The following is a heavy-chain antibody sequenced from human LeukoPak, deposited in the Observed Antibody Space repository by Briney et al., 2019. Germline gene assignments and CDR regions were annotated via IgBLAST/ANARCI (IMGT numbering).Heavy chain of an antibody. D-gene: IGHD1-26*01. Sequence: GGSLRLSCAASGFTFSSYGMHWVRQAPVKGLEWVAVISYDGSNKYYADSVKGRFTISRDNSKNTLYLQMNSLRAEDTAVYYCARPRVRWELRGTDYWGQGTLVTVSS. CDR1: GFTFSSYG. CDR2: ISYDGSNK. CDR3: ARPRVRWELRGTDY. V-gene: IGHV3-30*03. J-gene: IGHJ4*02.